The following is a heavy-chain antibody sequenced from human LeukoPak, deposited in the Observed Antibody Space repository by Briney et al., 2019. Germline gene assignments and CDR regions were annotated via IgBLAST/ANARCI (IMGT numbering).Heavy chain of an antibody. J-gene: IGHJ5*02. CDR3: ARDFVSRVDP. Sequence: GASVKVSCKASGYAFTGYYIHWVRQAPGQGLEWMGWINPNSGGTNYAQKFQGRVTMTRDTSIRTAYMELSRLRSDDTAVYYCARDFVSRVDPWGQGTLVTVSS. D-gene: IGHD2-21*01. V-gene: IGHV1-2*02. CDR1: GYAFTGYY. CDR2: INPNSGGT.